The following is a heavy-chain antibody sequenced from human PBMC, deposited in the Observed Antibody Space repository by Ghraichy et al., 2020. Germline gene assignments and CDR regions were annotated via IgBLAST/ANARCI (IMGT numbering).Heavy chain of an antibody. Sequence: GGSLRLSCAASGFTFSSYGMHWVRQAPGKGLEWVAVISYDGSNKYYADSVKGRFTISRDNSKNTLYLQMNSLRAEDTAVYYCAKGYCSGGSCYPPLDWFDPWGQGTLVTVSS. V-gene: IGHV3-30*18. CDR2: ISYDGSNK. CDR1: GFTFSSYG. J-gene: IGHJ5*02. CDR3: AKGYCSGGSCYPPLDWFDP. D-gene: IGHD2-15*01.